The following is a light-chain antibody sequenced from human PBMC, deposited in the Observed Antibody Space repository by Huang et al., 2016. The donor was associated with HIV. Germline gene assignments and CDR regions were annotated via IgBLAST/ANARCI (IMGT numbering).Light chain of an antibody. CDR2: DAS. Sequence: HMTPSPSSLSAPVEDRVTLSFQANQDIRNYLTWYPQKPGKAPMLMIYDASNFETGVPSRFSGNGSGTDCTFTITSLQSEEIATYYCQQYDDLYTFGQGTKLEVK. V-gene: IGKV1-33*01. CDR3: QQYDDLYT. J-gene: IGKJ2*01. CDR1: QDIRNY.